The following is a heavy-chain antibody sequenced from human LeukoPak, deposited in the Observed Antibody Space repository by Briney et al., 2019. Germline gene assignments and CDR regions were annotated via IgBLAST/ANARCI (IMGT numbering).Heavy chain of an antibody. Sequence: PGGSLRLSCAASGFTFSTYSMNWVRQAPGKGLEWVSSIGSSGSYIYYADSLKGRFTISRDNAKNSLYLQMNSLRVEDTAIYYCAQKGGTDHWGQGTLVTVSS. D-gene: IGHD2-15*01. V-gene: IGHV3-21*01. J-gene: IGHJ4*02. CDR2: IGSSGSYI. CDR1: GFTFSTYS. CDR3: AQKGGTDH.